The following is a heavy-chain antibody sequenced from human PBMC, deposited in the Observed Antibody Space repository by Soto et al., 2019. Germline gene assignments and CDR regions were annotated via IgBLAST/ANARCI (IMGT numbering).Heavy chain of an antibody. V-gene: IGHV4-4*02. D-gene: IGHD6-19*01. CDR2: IYHSGST. CDR1: GGSISSSNW. CDR3: ASLLNSSGWPFFDY. Sequence: QVQLQESGPGLVKPSGTLSLTCAVSGGSISSSNWWSWVRQPPGKGLEWIGEIYHSGSTNYNPSLKGRVTIAVAQSKHPFALKLSSVTAAATAVYYWASLLNSSGWPFFDYWGQGTLVTVSS. J-gene: IGHJ4*02.